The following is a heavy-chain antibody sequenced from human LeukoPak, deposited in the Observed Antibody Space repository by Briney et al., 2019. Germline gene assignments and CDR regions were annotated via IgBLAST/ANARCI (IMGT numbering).Heavy chain of an antibody. Sequence: SQTLSLTCAISGDSVSSNSAAWNWIRQSPSRGLEWLGRTYYRSKWYNDYAVSVKSRITINPDTSKNQFSLQLNSVTPEDTAVYYCARGYCSGGSCYSANWFDPWGQGTLVTVSS. J-gene: IGHJ5*02. D-gene: IGHD2-15*01. CDR2: TYYRSKWYN. CDR3: ARGYCSGGSCYSANWFDP. CDR1: GDSVSSNSAA. V-gene: IGHV6-1*01.